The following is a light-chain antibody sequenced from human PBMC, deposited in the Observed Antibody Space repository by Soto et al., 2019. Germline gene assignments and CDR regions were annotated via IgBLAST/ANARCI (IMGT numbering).Light chain of an antibody. CDR1: LSVSSSY. V-gene: IGKV3-20*01. CDR3: PPYGPSLPIT. CDR2: GAS. J-gene: IGKJ5*01. Sequence: EIVLTQSPGTLSLSPGERATLSCRASLSVSSSYLAWYQQKPGQAPRLLIYGASSRATGIPDRFSGSGSGTAFTLTISRLEPDGFAVYFCPPYGPSLPITFAQGTRLEIK.